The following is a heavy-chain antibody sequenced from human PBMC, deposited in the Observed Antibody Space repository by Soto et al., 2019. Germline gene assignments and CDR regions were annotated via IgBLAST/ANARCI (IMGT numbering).Heavy chain of an antibody. J-gene: IGHJ5*02. D-gene: IGHD2-2*02. CDR2: IIPIFGTA. CDR3: ARDRGYCSSTSCYRRGLYNWFDP. CDR1: GVTFSSYA. V-gene: IGHV1-69*13. Sequence: SVKVSCKASGVTFSSYAISWVRQAPGQGLEWMGGIIPIFGTANYAQKFQGRVTITADESTSTAYMELSSLRSEDTAVYYCARDRGYCSSTSCYRRGLYNWFDPWGQGTLVTVSS.